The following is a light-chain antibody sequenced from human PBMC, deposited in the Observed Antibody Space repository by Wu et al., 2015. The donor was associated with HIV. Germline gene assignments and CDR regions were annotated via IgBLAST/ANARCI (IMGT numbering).Light chain of an antibody. CDR1: QSISNY. Sequence: DIQMTQSPSSLSASVGDRVTITCRASQSISNYLNWYQQKPGKAPKVLIYAASSLQSGVPSRFSGSGSGTDFTLTISSLQPEDFATYYCQQFNSYPLTFGGGTKVEIK. CDR3: QQFNSYPLT. V-gene: IGKV1-39*01. CDR2: AAS. J-gene: IGKJ4*01.